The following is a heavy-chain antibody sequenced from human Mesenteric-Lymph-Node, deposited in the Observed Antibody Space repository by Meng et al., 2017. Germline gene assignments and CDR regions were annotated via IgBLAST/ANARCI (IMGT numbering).Heavy chain of an antibody. Sequence: GESLKISCVASGFTFSSYAMHWVRQAPGKGLEWVAVISYDGSNKYYADSVKGRFTISRHNSKNTLYLQMNSLRAEDTAVYYCARDDAFDIWGQGTMVTVSS. CDR3: ARDDAFDI. CDR2: ISYDGSNK. J-gene: IGHJ3*02. V-gene: IGHV3-30*14. CDR1: GFTFSSYA.